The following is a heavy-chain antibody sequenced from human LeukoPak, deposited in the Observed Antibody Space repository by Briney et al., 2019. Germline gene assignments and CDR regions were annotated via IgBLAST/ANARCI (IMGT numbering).Heavy chain of an antibody. Sequence: KPSETLSLTCTVSGGSISSGGYYWSWIRQHPGKGLEWIGYIYYSGSTHYNPSLKSRVTIPVDTSKNQFSLKLSSVTAADTAVYYCARGGYDILTGYYTHYFDYWGQGALVTVSS. CDR3: ARGGYDILTGYYTHYFDY. CDR2: IYYSGST. J-gene: IGHJ4*02. CDR1: GGSISSGGYY. V-gene: IGHV4-31*03. D-gene: IGHD3-9*01.